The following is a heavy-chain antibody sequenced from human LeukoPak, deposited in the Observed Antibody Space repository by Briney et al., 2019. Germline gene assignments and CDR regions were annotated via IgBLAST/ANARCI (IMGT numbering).Heavy chain of an antibody. CDR1: GGSISSGSYY. J-gene: IGHJ3*02. D-gene: IGHD2-8*01. Sequence: SETLSLTCTVYGGSISSGSYYWSWIRQPAGKGLEWIGRIYTSGSTNYNPSLKSRVTISVDTSKNQFSLKLSSVTAADTAVYYCARVNNVVMVHGAFDIWGQGTMVTVSS. CDR3: ARVNNVVMVHGAFDI. V-gene: IGHV4-61*02. CDR2: IYTSGST.